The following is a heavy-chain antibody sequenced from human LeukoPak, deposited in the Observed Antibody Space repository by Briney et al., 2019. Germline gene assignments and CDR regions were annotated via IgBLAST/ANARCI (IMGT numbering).Heavy chain of an antibody. CDR2: MSGSDSPI. D-gene: IGHD3-10*01. CDR1: GFTFSDYY. V-gene: IGHV3-11*01. J-gene: IGHJ5*02. CDR3: ARESGRGFDP. Sequence: PGGSLRLSCAASGFTFSDYYMSWIRQAPGKGLEWVSYMSGSDSPIYYADSVKGRFTISRDNAKNSLYLQMNSLRAEDAAVYYCARESGRGFDPWGQGTLVTVSS.